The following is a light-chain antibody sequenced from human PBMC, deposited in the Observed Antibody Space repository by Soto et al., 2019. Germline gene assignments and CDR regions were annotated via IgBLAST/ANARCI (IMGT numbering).Light chain of an antibody. CDR3: SSYTTSRTLV. CDR1: SSDVGIYNY. J-gene: IGLJ3*02. CDR2: EVS. Sequence: QSALTQPASVSGSPGQSITFSCTGTSSDVGIYNYVSWYQQHPGKAPKLMIYEVSNRPSGVSNRFSGSKSGNTASLTISGLQAEDEADYYCSSYTTSRTLVFGGGTKLTVL. V-gene: IGLV2-14*01.